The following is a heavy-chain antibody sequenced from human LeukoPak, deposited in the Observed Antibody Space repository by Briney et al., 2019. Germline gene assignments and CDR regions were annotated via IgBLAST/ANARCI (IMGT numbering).Heavy chain of an antibody. V-gene: IGHV3-15*01. CDR2: IKSKTDGGTT. CDR1: GFTLSNAW. D-gene: IGHD3-22*01. Sequence: PGGSLRLSCAASGFTLSNAWMSWVRQAPGKGLEWVGRIKSKTDGGTTDYAAPVKGRFTISRDDSKNTLYLQMNSLKTEDTAVYYCTTDLRLTYYYDSRGDYWGQGTLVTVSS. J-gene: IGHJ4*02. CDR3: TTDLRLTYYYDSRGDY.